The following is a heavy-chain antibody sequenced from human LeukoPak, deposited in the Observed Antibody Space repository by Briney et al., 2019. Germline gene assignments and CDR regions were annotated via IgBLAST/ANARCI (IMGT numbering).Heavy chain of an antibody. CDR1: GYTFTGYY. J-gene: IGHJ4*02. CDR3: ARDPPRSTSSKAPFDY. CDR2: INPNSGGT. Sequence: ASVKVSCKASGYTFTGYYMHWVRQAPGQGLEWMGRINPNSGGTNYAQKFQGRVTMTRDTSMSTAYMELSRLRSDDTAVYYCARDPPRSTSSKAPFDYWGQGTLVTVSS. D-gene: IGHD2-2*01. V-gene: IGHV1-2*06.